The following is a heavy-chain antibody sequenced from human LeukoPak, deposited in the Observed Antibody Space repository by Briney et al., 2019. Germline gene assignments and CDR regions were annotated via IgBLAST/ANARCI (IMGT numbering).Heavy chain of an antibody. CDR2: MNPNSGNT. Sequence: ASVKVSCKASGYTFTSYDINWVRQATGQGLEWMGWMNPNSGNTGYAQKFQGRVTMTRNTSISTADMELSSLRSEDTAAYYCARALYSSSIRFYYYMDVWGKGTTVTVSS. J-gene: IGHJ6*03. CDR3: ARALYSSSIRFYYYMDV. D-gene: IGHD6-6*01. V-gene: IGHV1-8*01. CDR1: GYTFTSYD.